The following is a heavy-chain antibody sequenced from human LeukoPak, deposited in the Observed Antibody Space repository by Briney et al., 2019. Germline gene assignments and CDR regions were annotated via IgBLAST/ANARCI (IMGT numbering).Heavy chain of an antibody. V-gene: IGHV4-34*01. Sequence: SETLSLTCAVYGGSFSGYNWAWFRQPPGKGLEWIGEINHSGSTNYNPSLKSRVTISVDTSKNQFSLKLSSVTAADTAVYYCARRFWSGFGYWGQGTLVTVSS. CDR1: GGSFSGYN. CDR2: INHSGST. CDR3: ARRFWSGFGY. J-gene: IGHJ4*02. D-gene: IGHD3-3*01.